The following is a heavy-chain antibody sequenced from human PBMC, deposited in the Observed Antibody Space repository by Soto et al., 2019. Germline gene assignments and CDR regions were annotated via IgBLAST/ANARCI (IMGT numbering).Heavy chain of an antibody. J-gene: IGHJ3*01. V-gene: IGHV3-23*04. CDR3: TRDPNGDHIGAFDF. CDR2: ISGSGGGT. D-gene: IGHD4-17*01. Sequence: EVRVVESGGGLVQPGGSLRLSCATSKFTFSAYAMTWVRQAPGEGLEWVSSISGSGGGTSYADSVKGRFSISRDNSKNTLYLRMNSLRVEDTAVYYCTRDPNGDHIGAFDFWGQGIVVTVSS. CDR1: KFTFSAYA.